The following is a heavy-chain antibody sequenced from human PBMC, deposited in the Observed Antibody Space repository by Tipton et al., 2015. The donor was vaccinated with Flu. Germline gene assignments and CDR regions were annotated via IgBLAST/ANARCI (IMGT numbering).Heavy chain of an antibody. CDR2: INHSRST. CDR1: GGSISSYY. Sequence: TLSLTCTVSGGSISSYYWSWIRQPPGKGLEWIGEINHSRSTNYNPSLKSRVTISVDTSKNQFSLKLSSVTAADTAVYYCARPGSSWYQPYLNYFDYWGQGTLVTVSS. D-gene: IGHD6-13*01. CDR3: ARPGSSWYQPYLNYFDY. J-gene: IGHJ4*02. V-gene: IGHV4-34*01.